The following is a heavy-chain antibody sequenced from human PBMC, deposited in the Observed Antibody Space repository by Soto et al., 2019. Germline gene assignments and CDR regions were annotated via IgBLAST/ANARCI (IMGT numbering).Heavy chain of an antibody. V-gene: IGHV1-69*13. Sequence: SVKVSCKASGGTFSSYAISWVRQAPGQGLEWMGGIIPIFGTANYAQKFQGRVTITADESTSTAYMELSSLRSEDTAVYYCARDRDSYNRRRYYGMHVWGQGTTVTVTS. J-gene: IGHJ6*02. CDR3: ARDRDSYNRRRYYGMHV. CDR2: IIPIFGTA. D-gene: IGHD1-1*01. CDR1: GGTFSSYA.